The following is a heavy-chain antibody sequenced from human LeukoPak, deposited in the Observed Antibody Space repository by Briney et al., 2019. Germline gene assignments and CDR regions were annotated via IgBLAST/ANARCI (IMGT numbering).Heavy chain of an antibody. V-gene: IGHV1-2*04. J-gene: IGHJ4*02. CDR1: GYTFTGYY. CDR3: ARDVCSSTSCYEMDY. D-gene: IGHD2-2*01. CDR2: INPNSGGT. Sequence: ASVKVSRKASGYTFTGYYMHWVRQAPGQGLEWMGWINPNSGGTNYAQKFQGWVTMTRDTSISTAYMELSRLRSDDTAVYYCARDVCSSTSCYEMDYWGQGTLVTVSS.